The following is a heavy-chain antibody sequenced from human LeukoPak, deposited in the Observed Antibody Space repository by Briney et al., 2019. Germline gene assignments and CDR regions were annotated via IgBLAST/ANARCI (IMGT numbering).Heavy chain of an antibody. CDR3: ARKRGGGFDY. Sequence: SQTLSLTCTVSGGSISSGGYYWSWIRQHPGKGLEWIGRIYTSGSTNYNPSLKSRVTMSVDTSKNQFSPKLSSVTAADTAVYYCARKRGGGFDYWGQGTLVTVS. D-gene: IGHD3-10*01. CDR2: IYTSGST. J-gene: IGHJ4*02. V-gene: IGHV4-61*02. CDR1: GGSISSGGYY.